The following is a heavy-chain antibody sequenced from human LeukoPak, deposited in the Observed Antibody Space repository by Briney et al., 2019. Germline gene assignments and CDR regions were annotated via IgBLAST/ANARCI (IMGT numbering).Heavy chain of an antibody. CDR2: IYPGDSYT. CDR3: ARTYDILSGDYGTGWFDP. J-gene: IGHJ5*02. D-gene: IGHD3-9*01. Sequence: GESLQISCKDSTNSFTSYWIAWVRQMPGKGLEWMGVIYPGDSYTRYSPSFEGQVTISVDKSIGTAYLQWSSLKASDTAMYYCARTYDILSGDYGTGWFDPWGQGTLVTVSS. CDR1: TNSFTSYW. V-gene: IGHV5-51*01.